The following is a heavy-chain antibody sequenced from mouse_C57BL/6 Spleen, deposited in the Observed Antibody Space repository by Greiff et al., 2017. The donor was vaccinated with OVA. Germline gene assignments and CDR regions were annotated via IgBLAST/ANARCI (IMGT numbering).Heavy chain of an antibody. CDR3: AREGDYSWFAY. D-gene: IGHD1-1*01. Sequence: EVKLVESGGGLVKPGGSLKLSCAASGFTFSDYGMHWVRQAPEKGLEWVAYISSGSSTINYADTVKGRFTISRDNAKNTLFLQMTSLRSEDTAMYYCAREGDYSWFAYWGQGTLVTVSA. CDR1: GFTFSDYG. V-gene: IGHV5-17*01. CDR2: ISSGSSTI. J-gene: IGHJ3*01.